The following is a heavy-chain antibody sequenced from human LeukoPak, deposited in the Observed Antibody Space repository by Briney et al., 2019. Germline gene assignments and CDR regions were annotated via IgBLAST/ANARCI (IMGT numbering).Heavy chain of an antibody. CDR1: DYSISSGYY. D-gene: IGHD1-14*01. V-gene: IGHV4-38-2*02. J-gene: IGHJ6*03. CDR2: IYHSGST. CDR3: ARVSPTAHYYYMDV. Sequence: SETLSLTCTVSDYSISSGYYWGWIRQPPGKGLEWIGSIYHSGSTYYNPSLKSRVTISVDTSKNQFSLKLSSVTAADTAVYYCARVSPTAHYYYMDVWGKGTTVTVSS.